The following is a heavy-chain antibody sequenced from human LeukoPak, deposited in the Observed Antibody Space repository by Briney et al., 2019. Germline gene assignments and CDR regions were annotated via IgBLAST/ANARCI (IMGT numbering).Heavy chain of an antibody. CDR3: TRELGLGSYLAFDI. CDR2: IRSKAYGGTT. CDR1: GFTFGDYA. Sequence: GGSLRLSCTASGFTFGDYAMSWVRQAPGKGLEWVGFIRSKAYGGTTGYAASVKGRLTISRDDSKSIAYLQMNSLKTEDTAVYYCTRELGLGSYLAFDIWGQGTMVTVSS. D-gene: IGHD3-16*02. J-gene: IGHJ3*02. V-gene: IGHV3-49*04.